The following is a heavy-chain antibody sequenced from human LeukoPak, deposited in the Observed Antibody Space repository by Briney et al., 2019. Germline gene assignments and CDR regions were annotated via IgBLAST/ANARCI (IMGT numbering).Heavy chain of an antibody. CDR1: CGSISSYY. J-gene: IGHJ3*02. D-gene: IGHD2-21*02. Sequence: SETLSLTCTVSCGSISSYYWSWIRQPAGKGLEWIGRIYTSGSTNYNPSLKSRVTMSVDTSKNQFSLKLSSVTAADTAVYYCARLVGGYCGGDCDAFDIWGQGTMVTVSS. CDR2: IYTSGST. V-gene: IGHV4-4*07. CDR3: ARLVGGYCGGDCDAFDI.